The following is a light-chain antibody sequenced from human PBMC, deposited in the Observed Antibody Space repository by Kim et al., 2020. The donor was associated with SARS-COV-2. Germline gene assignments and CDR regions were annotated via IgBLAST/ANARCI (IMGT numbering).Light chain of an antibody. CDR2: GAS. CDR3: QQYGSSPRT. J-gene: IGKJ1*01. V-gene: IGKV3-20*01. Sequence: SPGERATLSCGASQSVSSNYFAWYQQKRGQPPRLLIYGASSRAAGIPDRCSGSGSGTDFTLTISRLEPEDCAVYYCQQYGSSPRTFGQGTKVDIK. CDR1: QSVSSNY.